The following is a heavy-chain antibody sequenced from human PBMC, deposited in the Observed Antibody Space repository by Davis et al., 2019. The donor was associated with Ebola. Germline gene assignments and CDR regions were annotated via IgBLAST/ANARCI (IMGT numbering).Heavy chain of an antibody. Sequence: FTISRDNAKNSLYLQMNSLRAEDTAVYYCASYIAVAVLYNWFDPWGQGTLVTVSS. D-gene: IGHD6-19*01. CDR3: ASYIAVAVLYNWFDP. J-gene: IGHJ5*02. V-gene: IGHV3-11*06.